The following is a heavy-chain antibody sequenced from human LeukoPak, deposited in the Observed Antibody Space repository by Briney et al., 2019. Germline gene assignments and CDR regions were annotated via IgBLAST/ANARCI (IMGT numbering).Heavy chain of an antibody. Sequence: GGSLRLSCAASGFTFDDYAMHWVRQAPGKGLEWVSGISWNSGSIGYADSVKGRFTISRDNAKNSLYLQMNSLRAEDTALYYCAKTTMVRGVILYYFDYWGQGTLVTVSS. J-gene: IGHJ4*02. CDR1: GFTFDDYA. CDR2: ISWNSGSI. D-gene: IGHD3-10*01. CDR3: AKTTMVRGVILYYFDY. V-gene: IGHV3-9*01.